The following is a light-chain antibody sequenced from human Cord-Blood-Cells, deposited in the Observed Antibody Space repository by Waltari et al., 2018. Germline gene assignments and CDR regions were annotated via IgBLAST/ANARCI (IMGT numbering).Light chain of an antibody. CDR1: SSGVGSYNL. V-gene: IGLV2-23*01. J-gene: IGLJ1*01. Sequence: QAALTQPASVSGSPGPSITIPCTGTSSGVGSYNLVSWYQQHPGKAPKLMIYEGSKRPSGVSNRFSGSKSGNTASLTISGLQAEDEADYYCCSYAGSSTYVFGTGTKVTVL. CDR2: EGS. CDR3: CSYAGSSTYV.